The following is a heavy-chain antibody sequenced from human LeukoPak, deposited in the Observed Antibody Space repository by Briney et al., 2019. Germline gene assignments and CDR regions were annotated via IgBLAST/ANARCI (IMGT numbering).Heavy chain of an antibody. V-gene: IGHV5-51*01. CDR2: IYPGDSDT. Sequence: GESLKISCKGSGYSFTSYWIGWVRQMPGKGLEWMGIIYPGDSDTRYSPSFQGQVTISADKSISTAYLQWSSLKASDTAMYYCARHSGGGLTGYSPDYWGQGTLVTVSS. D-gene: IGHD3-9*01. CDR3: ARHSGGGLTGYSPDY. J-gene: IGHJ4*02. CDR1: GYSFTSYW.